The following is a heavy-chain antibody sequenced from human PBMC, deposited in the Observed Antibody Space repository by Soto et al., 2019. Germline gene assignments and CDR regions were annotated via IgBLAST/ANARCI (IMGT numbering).Heavy chain of an antibody. D-gene: IGHD6-13*01. J-gene: IGHJ5*02. CDR2: IIPTFGTA. CDR3: AREGTPDYSSSWYFGSTRLNWFDP. Sequence: SVKVSCKASGGTFSSYAISWVRQAPGQGLEWMGGIIPTFGTANYAQKFQGRVTITADESTSTAYMELSSLRSEDTAVYYCAREGTPDYSSSWYFGSTRLNWFDPWGQGTLVTVSS. V-gene: IGHV1-69*13. CDR1: GGTFSSYA.